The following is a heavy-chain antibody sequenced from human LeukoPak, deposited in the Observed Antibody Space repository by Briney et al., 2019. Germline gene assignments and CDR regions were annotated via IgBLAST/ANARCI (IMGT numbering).Heavy chain of an antibody. CDR1: GFTFSSYG. V-gene: IGHV3-21*01. J-gene: IGHJ4*02. CDR3: ARVVLRFLEWLPRGYFDY. CDR2: FSVSSSYI. Sequence: GGSLRLSCAASGFTFSSYGMNGVRQAPGKGLEWVSSFSVSSSYIYYADSVKGRFTISRDNAKNSLYLQMNSLRAEDTAVYYCARVVLRFLEWLPRGYFDYWGQGTLVTVSS. D-gene: IGHD3-3*01.